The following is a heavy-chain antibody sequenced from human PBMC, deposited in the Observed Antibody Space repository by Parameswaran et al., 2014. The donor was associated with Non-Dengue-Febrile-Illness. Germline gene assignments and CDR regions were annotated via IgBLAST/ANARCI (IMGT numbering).Heavy chain of an antibody. Sequence: VRQMPGKGLEWVSAISGSGGSTYYADSVKGRFTISRDNSKNTLYLQMNSLRAEDTAVYYCAKLRGWSYYYGMDVWGQGTTVTVSS. D-gene: IGHD2-15*01. CDR3: AKLRGWSYYYGMDV. V-gene: IGHV3-23*01. CDR2: ISGSGGST. J-gene: IGHJ6*02.